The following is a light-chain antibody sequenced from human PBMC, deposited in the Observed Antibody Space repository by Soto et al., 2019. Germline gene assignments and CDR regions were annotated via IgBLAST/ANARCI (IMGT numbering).Light chain of an antibody. Sequence: EIVLTQSPGTLSLSPGERATLSCRASQSVSSTYLAWYQQKPGQAPRLLIYGASSRATGIPDRFSGSGSGTDFTLTSSILEPEDFAVYYCQQYGSSLFAFGPGTKVDIK. J-gene: IGKJ3*01. CDR3: QQYGSSLFA. V-gene: IGKV3-20*01. CDR2: GAS. CDR1: QSVSSTY.